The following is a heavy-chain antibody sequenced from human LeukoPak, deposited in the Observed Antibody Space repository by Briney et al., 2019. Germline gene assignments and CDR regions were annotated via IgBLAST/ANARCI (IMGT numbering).Heavy chain of an antibody. CDR2: VNHSGST. V-gene: IGHV4-34*01. CDR3: ARGGWNKFDY. Sequence: SETLSLTCAVYGGSFSGYYWSWIRQPPGKGLEWIGEVNHSGSTNYNPSLKSRVTISVDTSKNQFSLKLSSVTAADTAVYYCARGGWNKFDYWGQGTLVTVSS. CDR1: GGSFSGYY. D-gene: IGHD1-1*01. J-gene: IGHJ4*02.